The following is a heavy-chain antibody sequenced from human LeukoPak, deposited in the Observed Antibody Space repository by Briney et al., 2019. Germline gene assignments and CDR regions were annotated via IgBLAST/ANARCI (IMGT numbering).Heavy chain of an antibody. CDR2: IYTSGST. CDR3: ARADTYYYDSPLDY. Sequence: SETLSRTCTVSGGSISSYYWSWIRQPAGKGLEWIGRIYTSGSTNYNPSLKSRVTMSVDTSKNQFSLKLSSVTAADTAVYYCARADTYYYDSPLDYWGQGTLVTVSS. V-gene: IGHV4-4*07. J-gene: IGHJ4*02. CDR1: GGSISSYY. D-gene: IGHD3-22*01.